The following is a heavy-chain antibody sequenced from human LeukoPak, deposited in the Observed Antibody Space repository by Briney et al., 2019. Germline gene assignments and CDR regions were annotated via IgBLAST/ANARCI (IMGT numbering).Heavy chain of an antibody. CDR1: GGSISSYY. D-gene: IGHD3-10*01. Sequence: PSETLSLTCTVSGGSISSYYWSWIRQPPGKGLEWIGYIYYSGSTNYNPSLKSRVTISVDTSKNQFSPKLSSVTAADTAVYYCARDRGPLLWFGESNDAFDIWGQGTMVTVSS. J-gene: IGHJ3*02. CDR2: IYYSGST. V-gene: IGHV4-59*01. CDR3: ARDRGPLLWFGESNDAFDI.